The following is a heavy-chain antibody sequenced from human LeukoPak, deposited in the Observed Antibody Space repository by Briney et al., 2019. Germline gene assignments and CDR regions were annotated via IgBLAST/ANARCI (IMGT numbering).Heavy chain of an antibody. D-gene: IGHD2-2*01. V-gene: IGHV1-24*01. Sequence: ALVKVSCKVSGYTLTELSMHWVRQAPGKGLEWMGGFDPEDGETIYAQKFQGRVTMTEDTSTDTAYMELSSLRSEDTAVYYCATSYCSSTSCYMEATFDYWGQGTLVTVSS. CDR3: ATSYCSSTSCYMEATFDY. CDR2: FDPEDGET. CDR1: GYTLTELS. J-gene: IGHJ4*02.